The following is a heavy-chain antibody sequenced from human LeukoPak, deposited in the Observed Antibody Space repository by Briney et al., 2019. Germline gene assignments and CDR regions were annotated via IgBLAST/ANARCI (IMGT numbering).Heavy chain of an antibody. CDR3: ARNFYCGGGCAISYFDY. J-gene: IGHJ4*02. CDR1: GFAISDYS. CDR2: ISSSSNKV. Sequence: PGGSLRLSCAASGFAISDYSMNWVRQVPGKGLEWVSYISSSSNKVYYADSVKGRFTISRDNAKNSLFLQMNSLRADDTAVYYCARNFYCGGGCAISYFDYWGQGTLVTVSS. D-gene: IGHD2-21*02. V-gene: IGHV3-48*01.